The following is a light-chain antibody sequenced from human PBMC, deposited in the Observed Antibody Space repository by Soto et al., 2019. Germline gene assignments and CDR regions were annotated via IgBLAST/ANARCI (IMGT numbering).Light chain of an antibody. CDR2: GAS. J-gene: IGKJ1*01. V-gene: IGKV3-15*01. CDR1: QSVSSN. Sequence: EIVMTQSPATLSVSPGERATLSCRASQSVSSNLAWYQQKPCQAPRLLIYGASTRSTGIPARFSGSGSGTEFTLTIRSLRSEDFAVYYCQQYNNWPPGTFGQGTKVEIK. CDR3: QQYNNWPPGT.